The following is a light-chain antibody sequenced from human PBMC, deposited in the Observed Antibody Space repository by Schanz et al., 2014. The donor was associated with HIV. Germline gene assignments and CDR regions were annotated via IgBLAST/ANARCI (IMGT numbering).Light chain of an antibody. J-gene: IGLJ2*01. CDR3: QSYDRSLRAVV. Sequence: QSVLTQPPSASGSPGQSVTISCTGTSSDVGGYNYVSWYQQHPGKAPKLMIYEVSERPSGVPDRFSGSKSDNTASLTISGLQAEDEADYYCQSYDRSLRAVVFGGGTKLTVL. CDR2: EVS. CDR1: SSDVGGYNY. V-gene: IGLV2-8*01.